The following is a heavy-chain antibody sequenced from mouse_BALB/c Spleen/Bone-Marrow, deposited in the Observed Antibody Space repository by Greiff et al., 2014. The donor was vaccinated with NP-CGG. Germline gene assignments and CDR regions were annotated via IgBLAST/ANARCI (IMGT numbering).Heavy chain of an antibody. Sequence: QVQLKESGPGLVAPSPSLSISCTVSGFSLTSYCVHWVRQPPGKGLEWLGVIWAGGSKNYNSALMSRLSISKDNSKSQVFLKMNSLQIDDTAMYYCARSGLRRPAMDYWGQGTSVTVSS. CDR3: ARSGLRRPAMDY. CDR1: GFSLTSYC. D-gene: IGHD2-4*01. J-gene: IGHJ4*01. V-gene: IGHV2-9*02. CDR2: IWAGGSK.